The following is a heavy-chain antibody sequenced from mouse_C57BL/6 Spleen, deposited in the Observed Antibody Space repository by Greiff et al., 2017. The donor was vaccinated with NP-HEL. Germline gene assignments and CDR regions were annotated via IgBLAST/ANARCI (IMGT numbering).Heavy chain of an antibody. CDR2: IDPSDSYT. J-gene: IGHJ4*01. V-gene: IGHV1-69*01. Sequence: QVQLQQPGAELVMPGASVKLSCKASGYTFTSYWMHWVKQRPGQGLEWIGEIDPSDSYTNYNQKFKGKSTLTVDKSSSTAYMQLSSLTSEDSAVYYCAGRDAMDYCGQGTSVTVSS. CDR1: GYTFTSYW. CDR3: AGRDAMDY.